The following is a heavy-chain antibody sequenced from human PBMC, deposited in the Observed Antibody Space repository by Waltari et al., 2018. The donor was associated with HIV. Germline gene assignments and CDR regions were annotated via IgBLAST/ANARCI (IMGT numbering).Heavy chain of an antibody. V-gene: IGHV3-15*01. CDR2: IKSGAEGGTT. D-gene: IGHD3-22*01. J-gene: IGHJ4*02. Sequence: EVQLVESGGGLVKPGGSLRLYCAASGITFSNAWMIWVRQAPGKGLEWVGRIKSGAEGGTTDYAAAVKGRFTISRDDSKHTLYLQMDSLKTEDTAVYYCTTLWYSYDSTDYWGQGTLVTVSS. CDR1: GITFSNAW. CDR3: TTLWYSYDSTDY.